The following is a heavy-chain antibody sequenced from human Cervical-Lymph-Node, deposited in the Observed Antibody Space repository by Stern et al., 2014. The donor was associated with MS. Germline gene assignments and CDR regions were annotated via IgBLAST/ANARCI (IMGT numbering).Heavy chain of an antibody. CDR3: ASPRGDWGSVDY. CDR1: GFTFRDYG. D-gene: IGHD7-27*01. CDR2: IWHDGIKT. V-gene: IGHV3-33*01. Sequence: VQLVESGGGVVQPGRSLRLSCAASGFTFRDYGMHWVRQAPGKGPEWVSLIWHDGIKTYYADSVKGRFTISRDNSKDTLYLHMNNLSAEDTAMYYCASPRGDWGSVDYWGQGTLVTVSS. J-gene: IGHJ4*02.